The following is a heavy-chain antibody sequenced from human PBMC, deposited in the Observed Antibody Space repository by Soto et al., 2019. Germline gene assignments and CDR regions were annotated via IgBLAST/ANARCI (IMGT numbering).Heavy chain of an antibody. J-gene: IGHJ6*02. Sequence: EVQLLESGGGLVQPGGSLRLSCAASGFTFSSYAMSWVRQAPGKGLEWVSAISGSGGSTYYADSVKGRFTISRDNSKNPLYLQMNSLRAEDTAVYYCAKARQFRGVITRYYYYGMDVWGQGTTVTVSS. V-gene: IGHV3-23*01. CDR3: AKARQFRGVITRYYYYGMDV. CDR1: GFTFSSYA. D-gene: IGHD3-10*01. CDR2: ISGSGGST.